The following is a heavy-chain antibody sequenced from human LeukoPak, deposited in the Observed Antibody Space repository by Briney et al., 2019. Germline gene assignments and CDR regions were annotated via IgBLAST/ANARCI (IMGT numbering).Heavy chain of an antibody. CDR3: AASLPNIVVVPAAKGPFGS. CDR2: ISGGGDIT. CDR1: GFNFANHA. V-gene: IGHV3-23*01. Sequence: GGSLRLSCAASGFNFANHAMSWVRQTPGKGLEWVSAISGGGDITYYADSVTGRFTISRDNSKDTLYLQMSSLRAEDTAVYYCAASLPNIVVVPAAKGPFGSWGQGTLVTVSS. J-gene: IGHJ5*02. D-gene: IGHD2-2*01.